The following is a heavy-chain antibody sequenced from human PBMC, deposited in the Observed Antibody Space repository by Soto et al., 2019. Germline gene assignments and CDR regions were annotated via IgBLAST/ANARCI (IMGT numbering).Heavy chain of an antibody. D-gene: IGHD4-17*01. CDR1: GDSFNSNW. J-gene: IGHJ6*02. CDR2: IYPIDSDT. V-gene: IGHV5-51*01. Sequence: GESLKISCKVSGDSFNSNWIAWVRQRPGRGLEWMGIIYPIDSDTRYSPSFQGQVTISVDRSVNSAFLQWRSLKASDTATYYCARRSAVTTFYFYAMDVWGQGTTVTVSS. CDR3: ARRSAVTTFYFYAMDV.